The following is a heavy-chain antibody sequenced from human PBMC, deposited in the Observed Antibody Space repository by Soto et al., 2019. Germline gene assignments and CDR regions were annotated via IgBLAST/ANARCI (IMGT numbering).Heavy chain of an antibody. J-gene: IGHJ6*02. D-gene: IGHD6-13*01. CDR3: ARSGSSWSFYYYGMDV. CDR2: IDPSDSYT. Sequence: GESLKISCKGSGYGFTSYWISWVRQMPGKGLEWMGRIDPSDSYTNYSPSFQGHVTISADKSISTAYLQWSSLKASDTAMYYCARSGSSWSFYYYGMDVWGQGTTVTVSS. V-gene: IGHV5-10-1*01. CDR1: GYGFTSYW.